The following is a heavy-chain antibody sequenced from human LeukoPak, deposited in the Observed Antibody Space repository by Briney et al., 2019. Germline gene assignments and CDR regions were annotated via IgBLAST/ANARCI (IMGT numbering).Heavy chain of an antibody. V-gene: IGHV5-51*01. Sequence: GESLKISFTGSGYRFNNYGIVWVRQTPGEGLQWMGIIFPGDSETRYSPSFEGQVTFSADKSNTTAYLHWSSLKASDTAMYYCARRYDSSGYYPLDYFDHWGQGSLVTVSP. CDR1: GYRFNNYG. CDR2: IFPGDSET. D-gene: IGHD3-22*01. J-gene: IGHJ4*02. CDR3: ARRYDSSGYYPLDYFDH.